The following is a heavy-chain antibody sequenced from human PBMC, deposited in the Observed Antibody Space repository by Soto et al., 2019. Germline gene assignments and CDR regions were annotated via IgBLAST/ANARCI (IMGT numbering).Heavy chain of an antibody. D-gene: IGHD3-3*01. J-gene: IGHJ4*02. CDR3: ARGWVEGLSRQPPTDY. CDR2: IDSYGSAT. CDR1: GFTFSRYW. Sequence: WSLRLSCAASGFTFSRYWMHWVRQAPGKGLVWVSRIDSYGSATSQVDSVEGRFTISRDNAKNTLYLQMNSLRAEDTAVCYCARGWVEGLSRQPPTDYWGQGTLVTVSS. V-gene: IGHV3-74*01.